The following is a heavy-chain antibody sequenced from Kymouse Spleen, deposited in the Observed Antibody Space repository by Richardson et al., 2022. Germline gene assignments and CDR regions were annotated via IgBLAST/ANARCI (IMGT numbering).Heavy chain of an antibody. Sequence: QVQLVESGGGVVQPGRSLRLSCAASGFTFSSYGMHWVRQAPGKGLEWVAVIWYDGSNKYYADSVKGRFTISRDNSKNTLYLQMNSLRAEDTAVYYCAGVLRYFDWSFDPWGQGTLVTVSS. CDR3: AGVLRYFDWSFDP. J-gene: IGHJ5*02. V-gene: IGHV3-33*01. CDR2: IWYDGSNK. CDR1: GFTFSSYG. D-gene: IGHD3-9*01.